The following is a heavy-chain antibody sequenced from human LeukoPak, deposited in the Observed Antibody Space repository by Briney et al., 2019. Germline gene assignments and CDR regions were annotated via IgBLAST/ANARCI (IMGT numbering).Heavy chain of an antibody. CDR3: ARGWLAETTVVTPYNY. J-gene: IGHJ4*02. CDR1: GGTFSSYA. Sequence: SVKVSCKASGGTFSSYAISWVRQAPGQGLEWMGGIIPIFGTANYAQKFQGRVTITAVESMSTAYMELSSLRSEDTAVYYCARGWLAETTVVTPYNYWGQGTLVTVSS. D-gene: IGHD4-23*01. CDR2: IIPIFGTA. V-gene: IGHV1-69*13.